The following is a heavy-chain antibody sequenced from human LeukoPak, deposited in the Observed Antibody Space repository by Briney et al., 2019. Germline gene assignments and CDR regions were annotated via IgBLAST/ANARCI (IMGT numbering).Heavy chain of an antibody. J-gene: IGHJ6*02. CDR1: GGSTSSYY. Sequence: SETLSLTCTVSGGSTSSYYWSWIRQPPGKGLEWIGYIYYSGSTNYNPSLKSRVTISVDTSKNQFSLKLSSVTAADTAVYYCARVRMKEDYYYYGMDVWGQGTTVTVSS. D-gene: IGHD4-17*01. CDR2: IYYSGST. CDR3: ARVRMKEDYYYYGMDV. V-gene: IGHV4-59*01.